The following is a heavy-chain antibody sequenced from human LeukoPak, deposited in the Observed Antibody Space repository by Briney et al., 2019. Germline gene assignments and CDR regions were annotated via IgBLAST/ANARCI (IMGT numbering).Heavy chain of an antibody. CDR3: ARAGSGWLDGAFDI. D-gene: IGHD6-19*01. CDR2: IIPIFGTA. CDR1: GGTFSSYA. J-gene: IGHJ3*02. Sequence: GASVKVSCKASGGTFSSYAISWVRQAPGQGLEWMGGIIPIFGTANYEKKFQGRVTITADESRSNAYMELSSLRSEDTAVYYCARAGSGWLDGAFDIWGQGTMVTVSS. V-gene: IGHV1-69*13.